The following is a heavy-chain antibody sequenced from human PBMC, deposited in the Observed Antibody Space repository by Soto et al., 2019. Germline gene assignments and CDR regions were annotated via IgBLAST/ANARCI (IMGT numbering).Heavy chain of an antibody. Sequence: QVTLKESGPVLVQATETLTLTCNVSGFSLTNVQKGVAWIRQPPGKALEWLAHILSDVEQSYKSSLKKRRTISPDTSKRQVVLVMTNVQPVDTATYYCARISGRFGASHFDFWGQGSSVIVSS. CDR1: GFSLTNVQKG. CDR3: ARISGRFGASHFDF. J-gene: IGHJ4*02. D-gene: IGHD3-10*01. V-gene: IGHV2-26*01. CDR2: ILSDVEQ.